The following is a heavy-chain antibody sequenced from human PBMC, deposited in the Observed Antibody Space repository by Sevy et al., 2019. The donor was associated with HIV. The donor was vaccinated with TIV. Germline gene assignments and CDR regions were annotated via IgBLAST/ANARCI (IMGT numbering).Heavy chain of an antibody. Sequence: GGSLRLSCATSGFTSTPYAVAWVRQAPGKGLGWVAAISGSGAITYYADSRKARHIMSRDRTNNTVYLQMERLRAEDKALYYCAKDRYYFDSSGYYYHHDAFDVWGRGTMVTVSS. V-gene: IGHV3-23*01. CDR1: GFTSTPYA. CDR3: AKDRYYFDSSGYYYHHDAFDV. D-gene: IGHD3-22*01. J-gene: IGHJ3*01. CDR2: ISGSGAIT.